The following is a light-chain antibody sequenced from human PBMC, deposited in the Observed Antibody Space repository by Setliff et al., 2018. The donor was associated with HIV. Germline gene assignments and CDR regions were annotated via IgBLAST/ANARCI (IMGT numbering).Light chain of an antibody. CDR3: DSYTSTGIYV. CDR2: DVS. V-gene: IGLV2-14*02. J-gene: IGLJ1*01. CDR1: SSDVGNYNL. Sequence: QSALAQPASVSGSPGQSITISCTGTSSDVGNYNLVSWYQQHPGKAPKLIIFDVSSRPSGVSNRFSGSKFGNTASLTISGLQTEDEADYYCDSYTSTGIYVFGTGTKVTVL.